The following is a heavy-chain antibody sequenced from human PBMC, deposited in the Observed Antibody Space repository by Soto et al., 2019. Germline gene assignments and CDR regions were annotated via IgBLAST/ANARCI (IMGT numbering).Heavy chain of an antibody. CDR3: TDPDDTDVWYGNYAFDI. D-gene: IGHD6-13*01. J-gene: IGHJ3*02. V-gene: IGHV3-15*01. Sequence: EVQLVESGGGLVRPGGSLRLSCTASGFTFTNSWMHWVRQAPGKGLEWIGRLKRKTDGGAMDYAAPVKGRFTISRDDLKTTLYLQMNSIKTEASAVYYCTDPDDTDVWYGNYAFDIWGQGTMVTVSS. CDR1: GFTFTNSW. CDR2: LKRKTDGGAM.